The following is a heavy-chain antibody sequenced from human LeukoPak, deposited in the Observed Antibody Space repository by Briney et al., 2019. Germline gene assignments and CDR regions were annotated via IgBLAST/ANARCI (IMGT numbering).Heavy chain of an antibody. Sequence: GASVKVSGKASGYTFTGYYMHWVRQAPGQGLEWVGWINPKSGGTTYARKFQGRVTMTRDTSISTAYMELSRLRSDDTAVYYCARSTTVTHYWYFDLWGRGTLVTVSS. J-gene: IGHJ2*01. D-gene: IGHD4-17*01. CDR2: INPKSGGT. V-gene: IGHV1-2*02. CDR3: ARSTTVTHYWYFDL. CDR1: GYTFTGYY.